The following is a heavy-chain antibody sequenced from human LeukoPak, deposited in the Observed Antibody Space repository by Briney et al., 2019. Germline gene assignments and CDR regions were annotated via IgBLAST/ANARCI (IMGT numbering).Heavy chain of an antibody. J-gene: IGHJ3*02. D-gene: IGHD3-22*01. CDR2: INTNTGSP. CDR1: GYTFTTYG. CDR3: ARGTGITMILIDI. Sequence: GASVKVSCKASGYTFTTYGMNWVRQAPGQGLEWMGWINTNTGSPTYAQGFTGRFVFSLDTSVSTAYLQISSLKAEDTAVYYCARGTGITMILIDIWGQGTMVTVSS. V-gene: IGHV7-4-1*02.